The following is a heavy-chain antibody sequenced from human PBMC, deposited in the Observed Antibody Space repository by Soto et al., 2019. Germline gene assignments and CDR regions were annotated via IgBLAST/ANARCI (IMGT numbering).Heavy chain of an antibody. D-gene: IGHD6-13*01. V-gene: IGHV3-30-3*01. CDR3: AREGAAAGVYFDY. CDR2: ISYDGSNK. J-gene: IGHJ4*02. CDR1: GLTFSSYA. Sequence: PGESLKISCAASGLTFSSYAMHWVRHAPGKGLEWVAVISYDGSNKYYADSVKGRFTISRDNSKNTLYLQMNSLRAEDTAVYYCAREGAAAGVYFDYWGQGTLVTVSS.